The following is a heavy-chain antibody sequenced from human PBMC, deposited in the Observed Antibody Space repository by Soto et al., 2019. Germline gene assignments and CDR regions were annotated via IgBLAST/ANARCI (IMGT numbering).Heavy chain of an antibody. V-gene: IGHV1-46*01. Sequence: QVQLVQSGAEVKKPGASVKVSCKASGYTFTSYYMHWVRQAPGQGLEWMGIINPSGGSTSYAQKFQGRVTMTRDTSTRTVYMELSSMRSEDTAVYYCARGSGSDAFDIWGQGTMVTVSS. CDR3: ARGSGSDAFDI. J-gene: IGHJ3*02. CDR2: INPSGGST. D-gene: IGHD3-10*01. CDR1: GYTFTSYY.